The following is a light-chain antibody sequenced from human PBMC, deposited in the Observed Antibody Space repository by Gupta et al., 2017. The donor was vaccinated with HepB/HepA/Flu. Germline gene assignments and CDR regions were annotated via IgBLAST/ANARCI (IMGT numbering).Light chain of an antibody. CDR2: SNN. V-gene: IGLV1-44*01. CDR1: SSNIGGNT. J-gene: IGLJ2*01. Sequence: QSVLTQPPSASGTPGQTVTIPCSGTSSNIGGNTVNWHQQLPGTAPRLLIYSNNQRPSGVPDRFSGSKSGTSASLAISGLQSEDEADYYCAVWDDSLNAVVFGGGTKLTVL. CDR3: AVWDDSLNAVV.